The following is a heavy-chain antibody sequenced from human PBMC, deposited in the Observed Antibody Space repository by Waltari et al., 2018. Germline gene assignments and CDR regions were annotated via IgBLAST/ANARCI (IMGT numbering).Heavy chain of an antibody. J-gene: IGHJ4*02. CDR1: GGSIGSFY. D-gene: IGHD3-10*01. V-gene: IGHV4-59*12. CDR3: ARASYYGDVDY. CDR2: IYYSGSS. Sequence: QVHLQESGPGLVKPSETLSLSCTVPGGSIGSFYWSWIRQPPGKGLEWIGYIYYSGSSTYSPSLQSRVTMSVDTSKNHLSLKLSSVTAADTAVYYCARASYYGDVDYWGQGILVTVSS.